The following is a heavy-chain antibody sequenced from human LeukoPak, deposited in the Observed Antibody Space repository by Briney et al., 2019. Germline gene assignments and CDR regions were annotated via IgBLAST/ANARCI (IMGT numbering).Heavy chain of an antibody. D-gene: IGHD6-19*01. J-gene: IGHJ3*02. CDR3: ARDVAEGAVAGGMLDI. CDR1: GGSISSYY. V-gene: IGHV4-59*01. CDR2: IYYSGST. Sequence: SETLSLTCTVSGGSISSYYWSWIRQPPGKGLEWIGYIYYSGSTNYNPSLKSRVTISVDTSKNQFSLKLSSVTAADTAVYYCARDVAEGAVAGGMLDIWGQGTMVTVSS.